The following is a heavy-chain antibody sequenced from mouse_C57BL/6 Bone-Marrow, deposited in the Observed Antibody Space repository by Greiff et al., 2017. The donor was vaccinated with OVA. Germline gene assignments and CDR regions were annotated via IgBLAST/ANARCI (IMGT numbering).Heavy chain of an antibody. D-gene: IGHD4-1*01. J-gene: IGHJ4*01. CDR2: IDPSDSYT. CDR3: APNWEGYAMDY. Sequence: QVHVKQPGAELVRPGTSVKLSCKASGYTFTSYWMHWVKQRPGQGLEWIGVIDPSDSYTNYNQKFKGKATLTVDTSSSTAYMQLSSLTSEDSAVYYCAPNWEGYAMDYWGQGTSVTVSS. V-gene: IGHV1-59*01. CDR1: GYTFTSYW.